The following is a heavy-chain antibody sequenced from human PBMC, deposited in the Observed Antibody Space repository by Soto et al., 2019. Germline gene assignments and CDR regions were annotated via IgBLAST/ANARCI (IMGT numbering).Heavy chain of an antibody. CDR3: ARGRYCLTGRCFPNWFDS. CDR1: GDSISNLDYF. J-gene: IGHJ5*01. V-gene: IGHV4-30-4*01. D-gene: IGHD7-27*01. CDR2: IYKSATT. Sequence: SETLSLTCSVAGDSISNLDYFWAWIRQPPGQALEYIGYIYKSATTYYNPSFESRVAISVDTSKSQFSLNVTSVTAADTAVYFCARGRYCLTGRCFPNWFDSWGQGALVTVSS.